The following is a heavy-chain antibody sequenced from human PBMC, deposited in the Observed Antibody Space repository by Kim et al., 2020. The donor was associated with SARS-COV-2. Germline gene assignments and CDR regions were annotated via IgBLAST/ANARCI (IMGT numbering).Heavy chain of an antibody. J-gene: IGHJ4*02. CDR3: ARDYYFSISN. V-gene: IGHV3-74*01. D-gene: IGHD3-3*01. CDR1: GFTFSGSW. Sequence: GGSLRLSCAASGFTFSGSWMHWVRQTPGKGLVWVSRIKADGSSSYADSVKGRFTISRDDAKNTLFVQMNSLRAEDTAVYYCARDYYFSISNWGQGAMVTVSS. CDR2: IKADGSS.